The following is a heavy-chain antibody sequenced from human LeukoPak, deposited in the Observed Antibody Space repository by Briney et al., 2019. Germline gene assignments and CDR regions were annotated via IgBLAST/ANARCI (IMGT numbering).Heavy chain of an antibody. CDR2: IYHSGST. J-gene: IGHJ3*02. CDR1: GGSISSGGYS. V-gene: IGHV4-30-2*01. Sequence: SETLSLTCAVSGGSISSGGYSWSWIRQPPGKGLEWIGYIYHSGSTYYNPSLKIRVTISVDRSKNQFSLKLSSVTAADTAVYYCATVTTVVTPGAFDIWGQGRMVTVSS. CDR3: ATVTTVVTPGAFDI. D-gene: IGHD4-23*01.